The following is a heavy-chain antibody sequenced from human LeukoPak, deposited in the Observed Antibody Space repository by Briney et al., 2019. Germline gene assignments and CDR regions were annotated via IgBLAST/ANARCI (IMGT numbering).Heavy chain of an antibody. CDR3: ARVFKNGSPFDY. J-gene: IGHJ4*02. D-gene: IGHD5-24*01. CDR1: GFTFSDYY. CDR2: ISSSGSTI. V-gene: IGHV3-11*04. Sequence: GGSLRLSCAASGFTFSDYYMSWIRQAPGKGLEWVSYISSSGSTIYYADSVKGRFTLSRDNAKNSLYLQMNSLRAEDTAVYYCARVFKNGSPFDYWGQGTLVTVSS.